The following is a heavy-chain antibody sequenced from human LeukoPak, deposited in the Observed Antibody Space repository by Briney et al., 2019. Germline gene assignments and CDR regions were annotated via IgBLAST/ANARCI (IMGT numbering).Heavy chain of an antibody. J-gene: IGHJ3*02. CDR3: ANAGDGTDAFDI. D-gene: IGHD6-19*01. Sequence: PSETLSLTCAVYGGSFSGYHWTWIRQSPGKGLEWIGYIYYSGSTNYNPSLKSRVTISVDTSKNQFSLKLSSVTAADTAVYYCANAGDGTDAFDIWGQGTMVTVSS. CDR2: IYYSGST. CDR1: GGSFSGYH. V-gene: IGHV4-59*01.